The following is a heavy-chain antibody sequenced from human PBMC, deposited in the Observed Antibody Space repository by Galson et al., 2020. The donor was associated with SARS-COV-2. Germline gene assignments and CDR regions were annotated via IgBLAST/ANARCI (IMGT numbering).Heavy chain of an antibody. V-gene: IGHV1-46*01. CDR1: GNTFTGSY. Sequence: ASVKVSCKASGNTFTGSYMHWVRQAPGQGLAWMGIINPSGDGTAYAQKFQGRVAMTRDTSTSTVYMELSSLRSDDTAVYYCARDAGEGYYYYMDVWGKGTTVTISS. J-gene: IGHJ6*03. CDR2: INPSGDGT. D-gene: IGHD7-27*01. CDR3: ARDAGEGYYYYMDV.